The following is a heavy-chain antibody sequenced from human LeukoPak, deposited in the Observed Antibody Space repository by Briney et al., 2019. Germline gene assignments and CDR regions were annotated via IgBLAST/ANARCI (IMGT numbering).Heavy chain of an antibody. V-gene: IGHV4-30-4*08. CDR1: GGSISSRNYY. Sequence: SETLSLTCTVSGGSISSRNYYWGWIRQPPGKGLEWIGYIYYSGSTYYNPSLKSRVTISVDTSKNQFSLKLSSVTAADTAVYYCAREEPYGWFDPWGQGTLVTVSS. D-gene: IGHD1-14*01. CDR2: IYYSGST. J-gene: IGHJ5*02. CDR3: AREEPYGWFDP.